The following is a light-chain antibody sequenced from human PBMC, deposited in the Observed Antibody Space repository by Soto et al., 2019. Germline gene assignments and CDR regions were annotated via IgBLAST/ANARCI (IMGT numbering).Light chain of an antibody. Sequence: QSALTQPASVSGSPGQSITISCTGTSSDVGGYNYVSWYQQHPGKAPKLMIYDVSNRPSGVSNRFSGSKSGNTASLTISGLQTDVDADYYCTSFTSSTTYVFGTGTKVTVL. CDR3: TSFTSSTTYV. CDR1: SSDVGGYNY. V-gene: IGLV2-14*01. J-gene: IGLJ1*01. CDR2: DVS.